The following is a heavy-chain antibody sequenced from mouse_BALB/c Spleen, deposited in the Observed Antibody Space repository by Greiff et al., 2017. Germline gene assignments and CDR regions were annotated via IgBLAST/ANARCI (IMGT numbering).Heavy chain of an antibody. Sequence: EVQGVESGGGLVQPGGSRKLSCAASGFTFSSFGMHWVRQAPEKGLEWVAYISSGSSTIYYADTVKGRFTISRDNPKNTLFLQMTSLRSEDTAMYYCARDYYGSSTGYFDYWGQGTTLTVSS. D-gene: IGHD1-1*01. V-gene: IGHV5-17*02. CDR3: ARDYYGSSTGYFDY. CDR2: ISSGSSTI. CDR1: GFTFSSFG. J-gene: IGHJ2*01.